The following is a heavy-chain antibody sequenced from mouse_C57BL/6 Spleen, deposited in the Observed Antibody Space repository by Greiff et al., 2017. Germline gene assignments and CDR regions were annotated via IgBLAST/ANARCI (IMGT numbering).Heavy chain of an antibody. J-gene: IGHJ4*01. Sequence: EVHLVESGEGLVKPGGSLKLSCAASGFTFSSYAMSWVRQTPEKRLEWVAYISSGGDYIYYADTVKGRFTISRDNARNTLYLQMSSLKSEDTAMYYCTREDYDGDYYAMDYWGQGTSVTVSS. D-gene: IGHD2-4*01. V-gene: IGHV5-9-1*02. CDR1: GFTFSSYA. CDR3: TREDYDGDYYAMDY. CDR2: ISSGGDYI.